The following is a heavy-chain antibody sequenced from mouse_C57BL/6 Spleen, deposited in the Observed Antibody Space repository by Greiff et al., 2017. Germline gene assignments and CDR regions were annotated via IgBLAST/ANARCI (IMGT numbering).Heavy chain of an antibody. J-gene: IGHJ4*01. Sequence: QVQLQQPGTELVKPGASVKLSCKASGYTFTSYWMHWVKQRPGQGLEWIGNINPSNGGTNYNEKFKSKATLTVDVSSSTAYMPLSSLTSEDSAVYSCARSGRDYAMDYWGQGTSVTVSS. CDR3: ARSGRDYAMDY. D-gene: IGHD3-1*01. CDR2: INPSNGGT. CDR1: GYTFTSYW. V-gene: IGHV1-53*01.